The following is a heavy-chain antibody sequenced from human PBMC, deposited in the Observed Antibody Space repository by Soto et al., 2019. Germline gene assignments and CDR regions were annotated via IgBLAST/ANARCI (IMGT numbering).Heavy chain of an antibody. CDR1: GYRFTSYW. CDR3: ARQDHYFGIDL. D-gene: IGHD2-15*01. V-gene: IGHV5-10-1*01. J-gene: IGHJ6*02. Sequence: GESLKIFCKGPGYRFTSYWISWVRQVSGKGLGWMGRIDPSDSYTNYSPSFQGHVTIPADKSISTAYLQLIYLKTSDIAMYYCARQDHYFGIDLWGQGTKATVSS. CDR2: IDPSDSYT.